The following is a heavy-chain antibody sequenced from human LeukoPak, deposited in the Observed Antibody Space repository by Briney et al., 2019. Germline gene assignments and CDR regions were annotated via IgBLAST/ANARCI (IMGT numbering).Heavy chain of an antibody. CDR2: ITGNSGST. D-gene: IGHD2-2*01. Sequence: PGGSLRLSCAASGFTFDDYAMHWVRPAPGKGLEWVSLITGNSGSTYYADSVKGRFTISRDNNKNSLYLQMNSLRTDDTALYYCAKDIFRGRGCTSTSCYARAFDNWGQGTMVTVSS. CDR1: GFTFDDYA. J-gene: IGHJ3*02. V-gene: IGHV3-43*02. CDR3: AKDIFRGRGCTSTSCYARAFDN.